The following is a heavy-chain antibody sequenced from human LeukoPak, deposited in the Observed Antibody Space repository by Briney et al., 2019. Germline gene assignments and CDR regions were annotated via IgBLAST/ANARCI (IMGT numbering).Heavy chain of an antibody. CDR2: TFYTGRT. CDR1: GDSIISNIYW. Sequence: PSETLSLTCTVSGDSIISNIYWWDWVRLPPGKGLEWIGATFYTGRTFYSPSLKSRVTISVDTSKNQFSLDLSSATAADTAVYYCARRRHNFDFYDVWGQGTRVTVSS. J-gene: IGHJ3*01. D-gene: IGHD3/OR15-3a*01. V-gene: IGHV4-39*01. CDR3: ARRRHNFDFYDV.